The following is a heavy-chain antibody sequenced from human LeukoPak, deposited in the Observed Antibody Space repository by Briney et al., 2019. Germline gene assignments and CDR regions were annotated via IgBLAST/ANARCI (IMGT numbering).Heavy chain of an antibody. CDR2: ICSSGSTI. V-gene: IGHV3-11*01. Sequence: GGSLRLSCAASGFTFSDYFMSWIRQATGKGLEWVSYICSSGSTIYYADSVKGRFTISRDNAKNSLYPQMNSLRAEDTAVYYCARDRSSGYYYYYGMDVWGQGTTVTVSS. D-gene: IGHD3-22*01. J-gene: IGHJ6*02. CDR3: ARDRSSGYYYYYGMDV. CDR1: GFTFSDYF.